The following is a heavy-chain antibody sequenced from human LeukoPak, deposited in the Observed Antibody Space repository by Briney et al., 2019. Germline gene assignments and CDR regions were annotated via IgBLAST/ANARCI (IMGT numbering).Heavy chain of an antibody. J-gene: IGHJ4*02. CDR2: IQSKTDGGKT. CDR1: GFIVTNAW. D-gene: IGHD3-3*02. V-gene: IGHV3-15*07. CDR3: TTGIRGD. Sequence: GGSLRLSCAASGFIVTNAWMNWVRQAPGKGLEWVGRIQSKTDGGKTDYAAPVKGRFTISRDDSKNTLYLQMNSLKTEDTAIYYGTTGIRGDWGQGTLVTVS.